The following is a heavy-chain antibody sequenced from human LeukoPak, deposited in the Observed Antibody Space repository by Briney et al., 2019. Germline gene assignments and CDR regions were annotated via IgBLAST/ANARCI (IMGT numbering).Heavy chain of an antibody. D-gene: IGHD1-26*01. CDR2: INQSGST. J-gene: IGHJ3*02. CDR1: GGSFSGYY. CDR3: AFLPGSRDAFDI. V-gene: IGHV4-34*01. Sequence: SETLSLTCAVYGGSFSGYYWNWIRQPPGKGLEWIGEINQSGSTNYNPSLKSRVTISFDTSKNQFSLKLSSVTAADTAVYYCAFLPGSRDAFDIWGQGTMVTVSS.